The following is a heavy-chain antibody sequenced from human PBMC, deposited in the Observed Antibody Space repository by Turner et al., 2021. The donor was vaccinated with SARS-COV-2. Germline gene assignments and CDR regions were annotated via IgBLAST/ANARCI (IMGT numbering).Heavy chain of an antibody. D-gene: IGHD1-26*01. CDR1: EFTFSIYA. J-gene: IGHJ3*02. V-gene: IGHV3-30*04. CDR3: ARTKGGNYLDAFDI. CDR2: VSYDGSNK. Sequence: QVQLVESGGGVVQPGRSLRLSCAASEFTFSIYAMHWVRQAPGKGLEWVAVVSYDGSNKYYADSVRGRFTISRDNSKNTLDLQMNSLRAEDTAVYYCARTKGGNYLDAFDIWGQGTMVTVSS.